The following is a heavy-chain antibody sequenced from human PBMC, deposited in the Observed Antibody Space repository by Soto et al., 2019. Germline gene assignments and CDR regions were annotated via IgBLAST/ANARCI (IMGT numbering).Heavy chain of an antibody. V-gene: IGHV3-33*01. CDR3: ARDGSFASFDY. CDR1: GFTFSSYG. J-gene: IGHJ4*02. D-gene: IGHD2-15*01. Sequence: GGSLRLSCAASGFTFSSYGMHWVRQAPGKGLEWVAVIWYDGSNKYYADSVKGRFTISRDNSKNTLYLQMNSLRAEDTAVYYCARDGSFASFDYWGQGTLVTVSS. CDR2: IWYDGSNK.